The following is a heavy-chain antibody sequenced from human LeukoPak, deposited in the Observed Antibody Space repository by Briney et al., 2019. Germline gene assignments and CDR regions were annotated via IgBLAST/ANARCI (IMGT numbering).Heavy chain of an antibody. CDR1: GYTFTSYA. J-gene: IGHJ4*02. D-gene: IGHD3-10*01. CDR3: ARDSHLWFGESNFDY. CDR2: INAGNGNT. V-gene: IGHV1-3*01. Sequence: ASVKVSCKASGYTFTSYAMHWVRQAPGQRLEWMGWINAGNGNTKYSQKFQGRVTITRDTSASTAYMELSSLRSEDTAVYYCARDSHLWFGESNFDYRGQGTLVTVSS.